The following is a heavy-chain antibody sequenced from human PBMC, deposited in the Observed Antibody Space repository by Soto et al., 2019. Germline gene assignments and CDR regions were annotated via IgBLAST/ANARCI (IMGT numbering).Heavy chain of an antibody. J-gene: IGHJ4*02. D-gene: IGHD3-10*01. CDR1: GGSISSGDYY. CDR3: ARGVLGYGSGSYYSGYFDY. Sequence: SETLSLTCTVSGGSISSGDYYWSWIRQPPGKGLEWIGYIYYSGSTYYNPSLKSRVTISVDTSKNQFSLKLSSVTAADTAVYYCARGVLGYGSGSYYSGYFDYWGQGTLVTVSS. CDR2: IYYSGST. V-gene: IGHV4-30-4*01.